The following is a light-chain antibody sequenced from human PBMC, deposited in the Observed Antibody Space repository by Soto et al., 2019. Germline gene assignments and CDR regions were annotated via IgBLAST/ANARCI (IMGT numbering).Light chain of an antibody. Sequence: EIVMTQSPATLSVSPGERVTLSCRASQSVSSNLAWYQQKPGQAPRLLIYGASTRATGIPARFSGSGSGTDFTLTISSLQSEDFSFYYCQQYYSSYTFGQGTNPEIK. CDR2: GAS. CDR3: QQYYSSYT. J-gene: IGKJ2*01. V-gene: IGKV3-15*01. CDR1: QSVSSN.